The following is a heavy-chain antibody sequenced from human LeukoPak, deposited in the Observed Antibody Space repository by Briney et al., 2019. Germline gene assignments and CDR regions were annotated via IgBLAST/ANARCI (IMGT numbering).Heavy chain of an antibody. D-gene: IGHD1-1*01. CDR3: ARVLGALERRGRSNWFDP. CDR1: GFTFDDYG. J-gene: IGHJ5*02. CDR2: ISSSSSYI. V-gene: IGHV3-21*01. Sequence: PGGSLRLSCAASGFTFDDYGMSWVRQAPGKGLEWVSSISSSSSYIYYADSVKGRFTISRDNAKNSLYLQMNSLRAEDTAVYYCARVLGALERRGRSNWFDPWGQGTLVTVSS.